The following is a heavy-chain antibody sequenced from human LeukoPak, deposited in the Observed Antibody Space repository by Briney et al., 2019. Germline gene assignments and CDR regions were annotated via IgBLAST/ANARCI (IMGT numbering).Heavy chain of an antibody. V-gene: IGHV3-48*03. CDR2: ISSSGSFI. Sequence: PGGSLRLSCTASGFTFSSYEANWVRRAPGKGLDWVSDISSSGSFIYYADSVKGRFTISRDNAKNSLYLQLNSLRAEDTAIYYCARTVYNSGSYYMDVWGKGTTVTVSS. J-gene: IGHJ6*03. CDR3: ARTVYNSGSYYMDV. D-gene: IGHD3-10*01. CDR1: GFTFSSYE.